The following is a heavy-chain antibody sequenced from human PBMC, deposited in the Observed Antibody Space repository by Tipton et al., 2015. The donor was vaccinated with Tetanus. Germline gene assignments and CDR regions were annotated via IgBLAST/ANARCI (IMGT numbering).Heavy chain of an antibody. D-gene: IGHD6-6*01. V-gene: IGHV4-39*01. Sequence: TLSLTCTVSGSSISSSSYYWGWIRQPPGKGLEWIGSIYYSGSTYYNPSLKSRLTISVDTSKNQFSLKLSSVTAADTAVYYCARHVEQLVPYYYYYMDVWGEGTTVTVSS. CDR1: GSSISSSSYY. J-gene: IGHJ6*03. CDR3: ARHVEQLVPYYYYYMDV. CDR2: IYYSGST.